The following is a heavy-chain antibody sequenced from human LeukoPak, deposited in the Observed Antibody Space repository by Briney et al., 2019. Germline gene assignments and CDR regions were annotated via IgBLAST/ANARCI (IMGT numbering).Heavy chain of an antibody. CDR2: INPNSRGT. CDR1: GYSFTGYY. V-gene: IGHV1-2*02. CDR3: ARDPAQSYYTDV. J-gene: IGHJ6*03. Sequence: ASVKVSCKASGYSFTGYYIHWVRQAPGQGLEWMGWINPNSRGTNYAQKFQGRVTMTRDTSISTAYMELSSVTSDDTAVYYCARDPAQSYYTDVWGIGTTVTVSS.